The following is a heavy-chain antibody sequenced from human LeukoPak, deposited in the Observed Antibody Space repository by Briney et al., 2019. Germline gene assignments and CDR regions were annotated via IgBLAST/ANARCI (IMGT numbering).Heavy chain of an antibody. D-gene: IGHD6-6*01. V-gene: IGHV1-46*01. CDR2: INPSGGST. CDR1: GYTFTSYY. J-gene: IGHJ6*03. Sequence: ASVKVSCKASGYTFTSYYMHWVRQAPGQGLEWMGIINPSGGSTSYAQKFQGRVTMTRDTSTSTVYMELSSLRSEDTAVYYCARDDGDSSSSFSHDYYYYMDVWGKGTTVTVSS. CDR3: ARDDGDSSSSFSHDYYYYMDV.